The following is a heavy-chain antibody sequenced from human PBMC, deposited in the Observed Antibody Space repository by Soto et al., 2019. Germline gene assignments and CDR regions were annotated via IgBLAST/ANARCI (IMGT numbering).Heavy chain of an antibody. Sequence: SGPRLVNPTQTLTLTCTFSGFSLSTSGMCVSWVRQPPGKALEWLALIDWRDDKYYSTSLKTRLTVSKDTPKNRVVLTVTNMDPVDTASYYCARVVGAALDYWGQGTLVTVSS. CDR2: IDWRDDK. V-gene: IGHV2-70*20. CDR3: ARVVGAALDY. CDR1: GFSLSTSGMC. J-gene: IGHJ4*02. D-gene: IGHD1-26*01.